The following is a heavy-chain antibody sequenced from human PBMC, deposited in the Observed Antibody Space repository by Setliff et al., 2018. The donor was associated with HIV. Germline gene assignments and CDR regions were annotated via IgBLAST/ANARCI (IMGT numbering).Heavy chain of an antibody. D-gene: IGHD6-13*01. J-gene: IGHJ3*01. CDR2: IYPDDSNI. CDR1: DYTFTTYW. Sequence: GESLTISCKAVDYTFTTYWIGWVRQMPGEGLEWMGIIYPDDSNIRYNPSFQNQVTISADKSITTAYLEIHNLKASDTATYYCARRDGRSMNAFQIWGPGTMVTV. CDR3: ARRDGRSMNAFQI. V-gene: IGHV5-51*01.